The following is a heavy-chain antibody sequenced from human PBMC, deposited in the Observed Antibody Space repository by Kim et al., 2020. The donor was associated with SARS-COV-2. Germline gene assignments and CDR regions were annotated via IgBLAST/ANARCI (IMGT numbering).Heavy chain of an antibody. CDR1: GYTFTSYA. V-gene: IGHV1-3*01. Sequence: ASVKVSCKASGYTFTSYAMHWVRQAPGQRLEWMGWINAGNGNTKYSQKFQGRVTITRDTSASTAYMELSSLRSEDTAVYYCASGARPSYYYYGMDVWGQGTTVTVSS. CDR3: ASGARPSYYYYGMDV. CDR2: INAGNGNT. D-gene: IGHD3-10*01. J-gene: IGHJ6*02.